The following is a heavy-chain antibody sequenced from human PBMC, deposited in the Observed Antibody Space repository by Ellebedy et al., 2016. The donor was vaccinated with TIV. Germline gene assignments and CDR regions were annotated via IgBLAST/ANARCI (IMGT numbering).Heavy chain of an antibody. D-gene: IGHD2-21*02. J-gene: IGHJ4*02. CDR1: GFTFSSYA. CDR2: ISVSGGTT. CDR3: PKGQRVVTAPFDY. V-gene: IGHV3-23*01. Sequence: GESLKISCAASGFTFSSYAVSWVRQAPGKGLEWVSAISVSGGTTYYADSVKGRFTISRDNSKNTLYLQMNSLRAEDTAVYYCPKGQRVVTAPFDYWGQGTLVTVSS.